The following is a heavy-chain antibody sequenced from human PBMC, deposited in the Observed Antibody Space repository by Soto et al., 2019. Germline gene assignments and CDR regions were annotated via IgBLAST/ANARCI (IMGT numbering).Heavy chain of an antibody. CDR2: IYSDGKT. D-gene: IGHD3-22*01. V-gene: IGHV3-53*04. CDR3: ARDPPDAHFASSGYYTD. CDR1: GFSVSSNY. Sequence: EVQLVESGGGLVRPGGSLRLSCAASGFSVSSNYMSWVRQAPGKGLEWVSVIYSDGKTYYADSVKGRFTISRHKSQNTLYLQMNSLRTDDTAIYYCARDPPDAHFASSGYYTDWGQGTLVTVSS. J-gene: IGHJ4*02.